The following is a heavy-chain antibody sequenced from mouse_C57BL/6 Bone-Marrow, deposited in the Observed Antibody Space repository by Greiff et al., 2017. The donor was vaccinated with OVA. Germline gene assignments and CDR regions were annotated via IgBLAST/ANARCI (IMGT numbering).Heavy chain of an antibody. D-gene: IGHD1-1*01. V-gene: IGHV1-26*01. CDR1: GYTFTDYY. Sequence: EVQLQQSGPELVKPGASVKISCKASGYTFTDYYMNWVKQSHGKSLEWIGDINPNNGGTSYNQKFKGKATLTVDKSSSTAYMELRSLTSEESAVYYCANGITTVVATNNWYFDVWGTGTTVTVSS. CDR2: INPNNGGT. J-gene: IGHJ1*03. CDR3: ANGITTVVATNNWYFDV.